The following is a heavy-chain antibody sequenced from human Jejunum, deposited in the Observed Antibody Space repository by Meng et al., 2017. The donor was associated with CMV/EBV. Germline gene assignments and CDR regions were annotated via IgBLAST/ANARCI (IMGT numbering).Heavy chain of an antibody. V-gene: IGHV1-69*12. J-gene: IGHJ4*02. CDR1: GGVFNNYA. CDR2: IIAVLRTP. CDR3: ARGFTNGWQPFDF. Sequence: QGQWLPSGAEVKSPGSSVRLSCKSSGGVFNNYALTWVRQAPGQGLEWMGGIIAVLRTPNYAPKFQGRLTITADASTDTTYMELSSLTSEDTAVYFCARGFTNGWQPFDFWGQGTLVTVSS. D-gene: IGHD2-8*01.